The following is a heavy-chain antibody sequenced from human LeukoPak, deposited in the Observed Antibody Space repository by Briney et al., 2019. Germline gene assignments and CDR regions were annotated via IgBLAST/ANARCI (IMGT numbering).Heavy chain of an antibody. CDR2: INPNSGGT. CDR1: TYTFTDYY. J-gene: IGHJ6*03. CDR3: ARGSPLAVLNYYYYYMDV. Sequence: EASVKVSCKASTYTFTDYYMHWVRQAPGQGLEWMGWINPNSGGTNYAQKFQGRVTVTRDTSISTAYMELSRLKSDDTAVYYCARGSPLAVLNYYYYYMDVWGKGTTVIVSS. D-gene: IGHD2-8*02. V-gene: IGHV1-2*02.